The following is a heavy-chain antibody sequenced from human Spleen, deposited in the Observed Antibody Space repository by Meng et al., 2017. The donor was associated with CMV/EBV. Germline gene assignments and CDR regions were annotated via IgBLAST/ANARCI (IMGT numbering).Heavy chain of an antibody. J-gene: IGHJ4*02. Sequence: TFTNFGYNWVRRTPGQGLEWMGWISGHSGKTEIAQNFQGRLTVTTDTSTTTVYMELRSLKSDDTAIYYCARDRWDLLLLPSPQPLFYWGQGTLVIASS. V-gene: IGHV1-18*01. CDR2: ISGHSGKT. D-gene: IGHD1-26*01. CDR3: ARDRWDLLLLPSPQPLFY. CDR1: TFTNFG.